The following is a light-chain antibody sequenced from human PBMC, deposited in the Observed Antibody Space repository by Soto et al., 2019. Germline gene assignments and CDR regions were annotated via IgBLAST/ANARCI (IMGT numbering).Light chain of an antibody. V-gene: IGLV2-14*02. CDR2: EVT. Sequence: QSALTQPASVSGSPGQSITISCTGTSSDVGSYNLVSWYQQHPGRAPRLLILEVTNRPSGVPDRFSGSKSGNTASLIIRGLQAEDEADYFCSSYSSKTPPYVFGTGTKVTVL. CDR1: SSDVGSYNL. CDR3: SSYSSKTPPYV. J-gene: IGLJ1*01.